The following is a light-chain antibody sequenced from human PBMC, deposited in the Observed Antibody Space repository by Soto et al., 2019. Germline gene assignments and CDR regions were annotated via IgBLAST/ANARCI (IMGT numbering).Light chain of an antibody. J-gene: IGLJ1*01. CDR1: SGDVGGSNH. V-gene: IGLV2-11*01. CDR3: CSDAGTYTFV. Sequence: QSVLTQPASVSDSPGQSITISCTGTSGDVGGSNHVSWYQHHPGKAPKFLIYDVTKRPSGVPDRFSGSKSGNTASLTISGLQAEDEADYYCCSDAGTYTFVFGTGTKSPS. CDR2: DVT.